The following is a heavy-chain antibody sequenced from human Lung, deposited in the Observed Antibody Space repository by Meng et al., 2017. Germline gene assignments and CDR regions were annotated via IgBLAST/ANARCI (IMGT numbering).Heavy chain of an antibody. CDR1: CGSFSDYY. D-gene: IGHD4-11*01. V-gene: IGHV4-34*01. J-gene: IGHJ4*02. CDR2: INHSGST. Sequence: QVQLQQWGAGLLKPSETLFLTCVVSCGSFSDYYWSWLRQPPGKVLEWIGEINHSGSTNYNPSFESRAIISVDTSQNNLSLKLSSVTAADSAVYYCARGPTTMAHDFDYWGQGTLVTVSS. CDR3: ARGPTTMAHDFDY.